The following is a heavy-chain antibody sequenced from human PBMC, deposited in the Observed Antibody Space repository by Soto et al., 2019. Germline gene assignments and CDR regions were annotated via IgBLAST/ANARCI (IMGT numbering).Heavy chain of an antibody. CDR3: ARAHTAPYYYYYMDV. CDR2: IYSSGST. J-gene: IGHJ6*03. V-gene: IGHV4-59*01. D-gene: IGHD5-18*01. Sequence: LSLTCTVSGGSISGYYWSWIRQPPGKGLEWVGYIYSSGSTNYNPSLKSRVTILVDTSKNQFSLKLSSVTAEDTAVYYCARAHTAPYYYYYMDVWGKGTTVTVSS. CDR1: GGSISGYY.